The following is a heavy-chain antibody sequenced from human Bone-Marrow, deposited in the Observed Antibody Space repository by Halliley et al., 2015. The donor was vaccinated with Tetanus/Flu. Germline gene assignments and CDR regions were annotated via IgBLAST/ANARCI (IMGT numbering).Heavy chain of an antibody. J-gene: IGHJ4*02. CDR2: INHSGST. CDR1: GGSFSGYY. CDR3: AIYDFLSGYYF. D-gene: IGHD3-3*01. V-gene: IGHV4-34*01. Sequence: LRLSCAVYGGSFSGYYWSWIRQPPGKGLEWIGEINHSGSTNYNPSLKSRVTISVDTSKNQFSLKLSSLTAADTAVYYCAIYDFLSGYYFWGQGTLVPVSS.